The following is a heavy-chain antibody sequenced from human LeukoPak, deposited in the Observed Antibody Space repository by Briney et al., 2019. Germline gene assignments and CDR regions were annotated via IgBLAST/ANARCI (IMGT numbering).Heavy chain of an antibody. V-gene: IGHV4-34*01. CDR3: ARDRIAVAVLSGRKLHTRFDY. Sequence: SETLSLTCAVYGGSFSGYYWSWIRQPPGKGLEWIGEINHGGSTNYNPSLKGRVTISVDTSKNQFSLKLSSVTAPDTAVYYCARDRIAVAVLSGRKLHTRFDYWGQGTLVTVSS. D-gene: IGHD6-19*01. J-gene: IGHJ4*02. CDR2: INHGGST. CDR1: GGSFSGYY.